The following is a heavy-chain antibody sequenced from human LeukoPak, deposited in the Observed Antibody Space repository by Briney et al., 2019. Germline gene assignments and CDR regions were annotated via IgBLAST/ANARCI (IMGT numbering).Heavy chain of an antibody. CDR1: EFTISSYG. J-gene: IGHJ3*02. Sequence: GGSLRLSCAASEFTISSYGMSWVRQAPGKGLEWVSSISGSGGSTQYADSVQGRFAISRDNSKNTLYLQMNSLRVEDTAMYFCARDPNGDYIGTFDMRGRGTMVSVSS. CDR3: ARDPNGDYIGTFDM. V-gene: IGHV3-23*01. D-gene: IGHD4-17*01. CDR2: ISGSGGST.